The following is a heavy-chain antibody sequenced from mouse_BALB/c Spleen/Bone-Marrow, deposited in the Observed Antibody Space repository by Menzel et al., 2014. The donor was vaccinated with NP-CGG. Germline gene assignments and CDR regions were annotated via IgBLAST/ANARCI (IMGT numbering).Heavy chain of an antibody. J-gene: IGHJ2*01. V-gene: IGHV14-3*02. CDR3: ASYVYGYYFDY. D-gene: IGHD2-2*01. CDR1: GFNIKDTY. CDR2: IDPANGNT. Sequence: EVQLVEPGAELVKPGASVKLSCTASGFNIKDTYMHWVKQRPEQGLEWIGRIDPANGNTKYDPKFQGKATITADTSSNTAYLQLSSLTSEDTAVYYCASYVYGYYFDYWGQGTTLTVSS.